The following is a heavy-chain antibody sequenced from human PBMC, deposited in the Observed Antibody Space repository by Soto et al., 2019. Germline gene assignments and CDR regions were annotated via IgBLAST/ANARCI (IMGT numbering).Heavy chain of an antibody. CDR2: INTGKGNT. V-gene: IGHV1-3*05. CDR1: GYTFTANA. D-gene: IGHD1-7*01. CDR3: VRERLGLLSDY. Sequence: QVQLVQSGAEEKKPGASVKVSCEASGYTFTANAVHWVRQAPGQRLEWMGWINTGKGNTYYSQNFQGRVTITRDKSATTVYMEMSSLRPEGTAVSYSVRERLGLLSDYWGQGTLVTVSS. J-gene: IGHJ4*02.